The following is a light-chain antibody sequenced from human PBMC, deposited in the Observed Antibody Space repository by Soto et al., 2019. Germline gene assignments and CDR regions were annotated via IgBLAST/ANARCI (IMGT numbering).Light chain of an antibody. J-gene: IGLJ3*02. Sequence: QLVLTQPPSASGTPGQTVAISCSGSNSNFGSNTVNWYQQFPGTAPKLLIYGNNQRPSGGPDRFSGSKSDTSASLAISGLLSEDESDYYCATWADRLNGWVFGGGTKLTVL. CDR1: NSNFGSNT. CDR3: ATWADRLNGWV. CDR2: GNN. V-gene: IGLV1-44*01.